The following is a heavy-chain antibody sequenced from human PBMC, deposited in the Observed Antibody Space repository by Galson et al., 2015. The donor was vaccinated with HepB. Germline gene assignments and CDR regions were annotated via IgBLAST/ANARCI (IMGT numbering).Heavy chain of an antibody. D-gene: IGHD2-15*01. Sequence: SLRLSCAASGFTFSTSAMNWVRQVPGKGLEWVSSVSSGGSSMYADSLKGRFTISRDNAKNSVDLQMNSLRAEDTAVYYCARGGGSFSYWGQGILVTVSS. CDR3: ARGGGSFSY. CDR1: GFTFSTSA. CDR2: VSSGGSSM. J-gene: IGHJ4*02. V-gene: IGHV3-21*01.